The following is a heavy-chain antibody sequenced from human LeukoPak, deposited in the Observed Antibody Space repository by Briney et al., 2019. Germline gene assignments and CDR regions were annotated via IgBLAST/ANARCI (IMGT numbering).Heavy chain of an antibody. D-gene: IGHD1-1*01. Sequence: SETLSLTCTVSGGSISSSSYYWGWIRQPPGKGLEWIGSIYYTGSTYYNPSLKSRVTISVDTSKNQFTLKLSSVTAADTAVYYCAVRSGTTSRLNWFDPWGQGTLVTVSS. V-gene: IGHV4-39*01. J-gene: IGHJ5*02. CDR2: IYYTGST. CDR3: AVRSGTTSRLNWFDP. CDR1: GGSISSSSYY.